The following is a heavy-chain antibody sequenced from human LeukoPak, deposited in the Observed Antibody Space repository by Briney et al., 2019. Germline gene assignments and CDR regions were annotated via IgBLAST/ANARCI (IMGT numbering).Heavy chain of an antibody. J-gene: IGHJ6*04. V-gene: IGHV3-48*03. CDR3: ARDPTMTTVTHYGMDV. Sequence: GGSLTLSCTACGHTLRIYKMNCLRRSTEEGVEWVSHISSSGSTIYYAHSVKGRFTISRDNAKNSLYLQMNSLRAEDTAVYYCARDPTMTTVTHYGMDVWGKGTTVTVSS. CDR1: GHTLRIYK. D-gene: IGHD4-17*01. CDR2: ISSSGSTI.